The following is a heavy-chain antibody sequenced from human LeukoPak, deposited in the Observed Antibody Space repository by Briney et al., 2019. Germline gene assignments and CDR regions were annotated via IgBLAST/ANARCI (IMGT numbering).Heavy chain of an antibody. D-gene: IGHD3-16*01. CDR2: IKEDGSEN. CDR1: GFTFSNYW. V-gene: IGHV3-7*04. J-gene: IGHJ5*02. Sequence: GGSLRLSCAASGFTFSNYWMSWVRQAPGKGLEWVANIKEDGSENYYVDSVKGRFTISRDNGKNSLYLQMNSLRVEDTAVYYCARGGLRYFALWGQGALVTVSS. CDR3: ARGGLRYFAL.